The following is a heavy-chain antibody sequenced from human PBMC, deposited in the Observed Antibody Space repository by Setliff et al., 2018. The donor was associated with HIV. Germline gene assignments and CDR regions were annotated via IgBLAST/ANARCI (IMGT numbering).Heavy chain of an antibody. Sequence: PSETLSLTCAVSGGSISSSNWWSWVRQPPGKGLEWIGEINHRGSTDYMPSLKGRVTISVDTSKNQFSLKLNSVTAADTAVYYCAGDLAYWGQGTLVTVSS. CDR3: AGDLAY. CDR1: GGSISSSNW. V-gene: IGHV4-4*02. CDR2: INHRGST. J-gene: IGHJ4*02.